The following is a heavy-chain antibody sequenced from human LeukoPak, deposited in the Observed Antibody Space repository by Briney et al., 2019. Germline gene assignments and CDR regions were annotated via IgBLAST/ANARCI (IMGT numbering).Heavy chain of an antibody. CDR2: INPSDGRT. Sequence: DSVKVSCKASGYIFTSYYIHWVRQAPGQGLEWMGIINPSDGRTTYAQKFQGRVSMTRDTSTSTVYMELSSLRSEDTATYHCARGSYGDYARAFDIWGQGTMVTVSS. CDR1: GYIFTSYY. V-gene: IGHV1-46*01. J-gene: IGHJ3*02. D-gene: IGHD4-17*01. CDR3: ARGSYGDYARAFDI.